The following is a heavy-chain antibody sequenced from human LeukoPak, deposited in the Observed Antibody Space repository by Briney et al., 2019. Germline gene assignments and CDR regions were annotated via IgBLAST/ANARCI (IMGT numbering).Heavy chain of an antibody. Sequence: PGGSLRLSCAASGFTFSSYSMNWVRQAPGKGLEWVSSISSSSYIYYADSVKGRFTISRDNAKNSLYLQMNSLRAEDTAVYYCASTGVYGDPPGYYFDYWGQGTLVTVSS. D-gene: IGHD4-17*01. CDR2: ISSSSYI. V-gene: IGHV3-21*01. CDR1: GFTFSSYS. J-gene: IGHJ4*02. CDR3: ASTGVYGDPPGYYFDY.